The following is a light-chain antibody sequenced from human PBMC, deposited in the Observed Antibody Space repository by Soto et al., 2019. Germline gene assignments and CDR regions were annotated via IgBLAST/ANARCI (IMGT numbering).Light chain of an antibody. CDR2: DVS. CDR1: SSDVGGYNY. Sequence: QSALTQPRSVSGSPGQSVTISCTGTSSDVGGYNYVSWYQQHPGKAPKVMIYDVSKRPSGVPDRFSGSKSGNTASLTVSGLQAEDEADYYCLSYTSANTRVFGGGTKVTVL. J-gene: IGLJ3*02. CDR3: LSYTSANTRV. V-gene: IGLV2-11*01.